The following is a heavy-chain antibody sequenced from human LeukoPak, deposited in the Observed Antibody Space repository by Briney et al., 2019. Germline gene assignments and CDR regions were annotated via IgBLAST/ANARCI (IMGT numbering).Heavy chain of an antibody. CDR3: ARAPLTTYPW. D-gene: IGHD2/OR15-2a*01. CDR2: MNPNSGNT. V-gene: IGHV1-8*01. J-gene: IGHJ4*02. CDR1: GYTFTDYD. Sequence: ASVKVSCKASGYTFTDYDINWVRQATGQGLEWMGWMNPNSGNTGYTQKFQGRVTMTRNTSISTAYMEMSSLRFDDTAVYYCARAPLTTYPWWGQGTLVTVSS.